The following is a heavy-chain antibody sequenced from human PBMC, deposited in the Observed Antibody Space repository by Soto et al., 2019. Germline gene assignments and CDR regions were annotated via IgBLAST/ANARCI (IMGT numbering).Heavy chain of an antibody. D-gene: IGHD3-10*01. CDR2: ISAYNGNP. V-gene: IGHV1-18*01. Sequence: QVQLVQSGAEVKKPGASVKVSCKASGYTFTSYGISWVRQAPGQGLEWMGWISAYNGNPNYAQKRPARATMNTDKSTSTAYMALRSLRLYDTAVYFCARDGDYGSGSYYNVPGPPPSFDYWGQGTLVTVSS. CDR1: GYTFTSYG. CDR3: ARDGDYGSGSYYNVPGPPPSFDY. J-gene: IGHJ4*02.